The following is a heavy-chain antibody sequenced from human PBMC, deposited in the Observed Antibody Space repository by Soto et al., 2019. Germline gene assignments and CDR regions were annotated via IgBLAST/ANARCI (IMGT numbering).Heavy chain of an antibody. V-gene: IGHV4-31*03. D-gene: IGHD2-2*01. Sequence: SETLSLTCSVSGGSISSGGYYWSWIRQHPGKGLEWIGYIYQSGTTRYNPSLKSRVTISVDTSRTQFSLSLTSVTAADTAVYYCARDRLEVGYYYGMDVWGQGTTVT. CDR1: GGSISSGGYY. J-gene: IGHJ6*02. CDR2: IYQSGTT. CDR3: ARDRLEVGYYYGMDV.